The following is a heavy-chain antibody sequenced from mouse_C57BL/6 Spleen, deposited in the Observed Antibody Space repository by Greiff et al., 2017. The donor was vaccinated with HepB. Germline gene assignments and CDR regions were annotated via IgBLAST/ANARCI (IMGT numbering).Heavy chain of an antibody. J-gene: IGHJ3*01. CDR3: ARGGGNYGFAY. CDR2: IYPRSGNT. V-gene: IGHV1-81*01. Sequence: QVQLQQSGAELARPGASVKLSCKASGYTFTSYGISWVKQRTGQGLEWIGEIYPRSGNTYYNEKFKGKATLTAAKSSSTAYMELRSLTSEDSAVYFCARGGGNYGFAYWGQGTLVTVSA. D-gene: IGHD2-1*01. CDR1: GYTFTSYG.